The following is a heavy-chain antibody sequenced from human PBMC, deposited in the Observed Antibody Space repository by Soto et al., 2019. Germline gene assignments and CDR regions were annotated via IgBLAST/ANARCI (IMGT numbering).Heavy chain of an antibody. V-gene: IGHV5-51*01. CDR2: IYPGDSDT. D-gene: IGHD2-2*03. CDR3: ARVLDIVVVPAANPYYYGMDV. Sequence: ESLKISCKGSGYSFTSYWIGWVRQMPGKGLEWMGIIYPGDSDTRYSPSFQGQVTISADKSISTAYLQWSSLKASDTAMYYCARVLDIVVVPAANPYYYGMDVWGQGTTVTVSS. CDR1: GYSFTSYW. J-gene: IGHJ6*02.